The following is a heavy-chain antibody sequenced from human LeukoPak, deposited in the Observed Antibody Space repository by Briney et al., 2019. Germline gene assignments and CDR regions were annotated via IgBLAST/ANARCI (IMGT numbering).Heavy chain of an antibody. Sequence: SETLSLTCTVSGGSISGYYWGWIRQPPGKGLEWIGEINHSGSTNYNPSLKSRVTISVDTSKNQFSLKLSSVTAADTAVYYCARGGIAAGNWFDPWGQGTLVTVSS. CDR3: ARGGIAAGNWFDP. J-gene: IGHJ5*02. D-gene: IGHD6-13*01. V-gene: IGHV4-34*01. CDR2: INHSGST. CDR1: GGSISGYY.